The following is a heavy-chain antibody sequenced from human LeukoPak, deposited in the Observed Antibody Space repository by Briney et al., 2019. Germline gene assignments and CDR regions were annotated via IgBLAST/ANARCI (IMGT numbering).Heavy chain of an antibody. Sequence: SETLSLTCTVSGGSISSSSYYWGWIRQPPGKGLEWIGSIYYSGSTYYNPSLKSRVTISVDTSKNQFSLKLSSATAADTAVYYCARGTWGYCSSTSCYKDWGQGTLVTVSS. D-gene: IGHD2-2*01. CDR3: ARGTWGYCSSTSCYKD. CDR2: IYYSGST. V-gene: IGHV4-39*07. J-gene: IGHJ4*02. CDR1: GGSISSSSYY.